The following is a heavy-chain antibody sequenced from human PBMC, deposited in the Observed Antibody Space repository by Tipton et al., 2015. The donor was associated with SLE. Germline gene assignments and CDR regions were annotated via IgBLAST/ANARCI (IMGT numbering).Heavy chain of an antibody. Sequence: SLRLSCTASGFIFDDYVMHWVRQAPGKGLEWVAGIRWNSDTIAYADSVKGRFTISRDNSKNTLQLHMSSLRPEDTAVYFCAKEGSDWGYFDFWGQGALVIVSS. V-gene: IGHV3-9*01. CDR3: AKEGSDWGYFDF. CDR1: GFIFDDYV. CDR2: IRWNSDTI. J-gene: IGHJ4*02. D-gene: IGHD3-16*01.